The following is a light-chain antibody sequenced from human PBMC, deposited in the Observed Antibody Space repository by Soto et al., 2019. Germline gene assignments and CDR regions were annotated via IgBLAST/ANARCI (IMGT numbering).Light chain of an antibody. V-gene: IGLV1-44*01. CDR2: SNN. CDR3: AAWDDSLNGVV. J-gene: IGLJ2*01. CDR1: SSNIGSNT. Sequence: QSAVTQPPSASGTPGQRVTIFCSGSSSNIGSNTVNWYQQLPGTAPKLLMYSNNQRPSGVPDRFSGSKSGTSASLAISGLQSEDEADYYCAAWDDSLNGVVFGGGTQLTVL.